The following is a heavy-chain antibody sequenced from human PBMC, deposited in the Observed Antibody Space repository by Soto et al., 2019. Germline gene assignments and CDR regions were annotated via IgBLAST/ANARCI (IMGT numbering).Heavy chain of an antibody. J-gene: IGHJ6*02. CDR1: GFTFSSYG. V-gene: IGHV3-30*18. CDR2: ISYDGSNK. Sequence: RLSCAASGFTFSSYGMHWVRQAPGKGLEWVAVISYDGSNKYYADSVKGRFTISRDNSKNTLYLQMNSLRAEDTAVYYCAKETSRPRYYDILTGGAGKNYGMDVWGQGTTVTVSS. D-gene: IGHD3-9*01. CDR3: AKETSRPRYYDILTGGAGKNYGMDV.